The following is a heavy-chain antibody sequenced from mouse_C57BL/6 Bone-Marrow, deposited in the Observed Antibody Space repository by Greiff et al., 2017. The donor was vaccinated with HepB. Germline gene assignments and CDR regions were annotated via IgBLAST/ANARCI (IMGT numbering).Heavy chain of an antibody. CDR1: GYTFTDYY. CDR3: AKSITTVVARAMDY. Sequence: VQLQQSGPVLVKPGASVKMSCKASGYTFTDYYMNWVKQSHGKSLEWIGVINPYNGGTSYNQKFKAKATLTVDKSSSTAYMQLKSLTSEDSAVYYCAKSITTVVARAMDYWGQGTSVTVSS. D-gene: IGHD1-1*01. CDR2: INPYNGGT. J-gene: IGHJ4*01. V-gene: IGHV1-19*01.